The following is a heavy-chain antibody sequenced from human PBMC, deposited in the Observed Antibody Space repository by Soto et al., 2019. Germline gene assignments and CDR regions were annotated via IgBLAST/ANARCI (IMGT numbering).Heavy chain of an antibody. V-gene: IGHV1-18*01. Sequence: GASVKVSCKASGYTFTSYGISWVRQAPGQGLEWMGWISAYNGNTNYAQKLQGRVTMTTDTSTSTAYMELRSLRSDDTAVYYCARDGPTVVMGLVDWYFDLWGRGTLVTVSS. J-gene: IGHJ2*01. CDR1: GYTFTSYG. D-gene: IGHD4-17*01. CDR2: ISAYNGNT. CDR3: ARDGPTVVMGLVDWYFDL.